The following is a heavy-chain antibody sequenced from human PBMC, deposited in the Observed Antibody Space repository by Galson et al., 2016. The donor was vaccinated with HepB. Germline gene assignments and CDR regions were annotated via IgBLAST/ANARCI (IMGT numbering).Heavy chain of an antibody. D-gene: IGHD3-3*01. Sequence: SVKVSCKASGGTFSSYAINWVRQAPGQGLEWMGGIIPMFGTANYAQKFQGRVTITADRSTNTAYMDLSSLRFEATAVYYCARESSGDFWSGWLDPWGQGTLVTVSS. CDR2: IIPMFGTA. J-gene: IGHJ5*02. CDR1: GGTFSSYA. V-gene: IGHV1-69*06. CDR3: ARESSGDFWSGWLDP.